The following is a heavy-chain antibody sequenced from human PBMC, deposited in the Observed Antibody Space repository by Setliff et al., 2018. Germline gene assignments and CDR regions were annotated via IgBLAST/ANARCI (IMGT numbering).Heavy chain of an antibody. Sequence: SETLSLTCAVSGYSISSGYYWGWIRQPPGKGLEWSGGXXHSGSTNXXXSLKSRVTIAVDTSKNQFSLKLSSVTAADTAVYYCARGRIAAALYYFDYWG. CDR3: ARGRIAAALYYFDY. CDR2: XXHSGST. J-gene: IGHJ4*01. V-gene: IGHV4-38-2*01. D-gene: IGHD6-13*01. CDR1: GYSISSGYY.